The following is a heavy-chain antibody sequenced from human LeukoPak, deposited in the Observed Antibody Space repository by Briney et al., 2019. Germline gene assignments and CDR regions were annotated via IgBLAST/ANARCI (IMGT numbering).Heavy chain of an antibody. CDR1: ALTFYDKA. CDR3: ASQTKYYSGSAGSYWGAFDL. CDR2: SGNEGST. Sequence: GGSLSLSCAASALTFYDKAMHGVRQSRGRGREGVALSGNEGSTYYADSVRGRFTISRDISKNSLYLEMSSLRTEDTALYHCASQTKYYSGSAGSYWGAFDLWGQGTMVTVSS. D-gene: IGHD3-10*01. V-gene: IGHV3-43*02. J-gene: IGHJ3*01.